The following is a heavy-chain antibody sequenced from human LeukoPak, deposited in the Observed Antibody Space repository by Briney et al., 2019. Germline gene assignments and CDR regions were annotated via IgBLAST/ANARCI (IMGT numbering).Heavy chain of an antibody. D-gene: IGHD4-17*01. V-gene: IGHV4-34*01. CDR3: ARVSPHDYGDPNYFDY. CDR2: INHSGST. CDR1: GGSFSGYY. J-gene: IGHJ4*02. Sequence: SETLSLTCAVYGGSFSGYYWSWIRQPPGKGLEWIGEINHSGSTNYNPSLKSRVTISVDTSKNQFSLKLSSMTAADTAVYYCARVSPHDYGDPNYFDYWGQGTLVTVSS.